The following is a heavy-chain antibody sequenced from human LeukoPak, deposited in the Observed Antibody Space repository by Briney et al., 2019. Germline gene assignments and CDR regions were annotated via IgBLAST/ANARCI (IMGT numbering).Heavy chain of an antibody. CDR1: GYTFTSYG. CDR2: ISAYNGNT. V-gene: IGHV1-18*01. J-gene: IGHJ6*02. Sequence: ASVKVSCKASGYTFTSYGISWVRQAPGQGLEWMGWISAYNGNTNYAQKFQGRVTMTRNTSISTAYMELSSLKSEDTAVYYCARGGIAAAGTGYYYYGMDVWGQGTTVTVSS. CDR3: ARGGIAAAGTGYYYYGMDV. D-gene: IGHD6-13*01.